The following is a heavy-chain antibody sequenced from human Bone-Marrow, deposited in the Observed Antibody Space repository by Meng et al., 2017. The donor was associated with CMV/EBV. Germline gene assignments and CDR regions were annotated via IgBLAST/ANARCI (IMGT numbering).Heavy chain of an antibody. V-gene: IGHV3-53*01. Sequence: GESLKISCAASGFTFDDYAMHWVRQAPGKGLEWVSVIYSGGSTYYADSVKGRFTISRDNSKNTLYLQMNSLRAEDTAVYYCARERKIAVAGTYYYYGMDVWGQGTTVTVSS. J-gene: IGHJ6*02. CDR2: IYSGGST. CDR1: GFTFDDYA. CDR3: ARERKIAVAGTYYYYGMDV. D-gene: IGHD6-19*01.